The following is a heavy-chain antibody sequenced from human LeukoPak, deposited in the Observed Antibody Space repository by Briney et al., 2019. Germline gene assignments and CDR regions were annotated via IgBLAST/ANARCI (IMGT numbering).Heavy chain of an antibody. CDR2: INHSGST. CDR1: GGSFSGYY. V-gene: IGHV4-34*01. Sequence: SETLSLTCAVYGGSFSGYYWSWIRQPPGKGLEWIGEINHSGSTNYNPSLKSRVTISVDTSKNQFSLKLSSVTAADTAVYYCARDSSGYSDYWGQGTLVTVSS. D-gene: IGHD3-10*01. J-gene: IGHJ4*02. CDR3: ARDSSGYSDY.